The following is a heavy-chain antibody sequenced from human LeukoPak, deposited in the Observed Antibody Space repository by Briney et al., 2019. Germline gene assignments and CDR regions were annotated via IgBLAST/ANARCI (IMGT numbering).Heavy chain of an antibody. V-gene: IGHV1-2*02. D-gene: IGHD3-10*01. CDR1: GYTFTGYY. J-gene: IGHJ6*03. CDR3: ARDVITMVRGVQSYYYMDV. Sequence: ASVKVSCKASGYTFTGYYMHWVRQAPGQGLEWMGWINPNSGGTNYAQKFQGRVTMTRDTSISTACMELSRLRSDDTAVYYCARDVITMVRGVQSYYYMDVWGKGTTVTVSS. CDR2: INPNSGGT.